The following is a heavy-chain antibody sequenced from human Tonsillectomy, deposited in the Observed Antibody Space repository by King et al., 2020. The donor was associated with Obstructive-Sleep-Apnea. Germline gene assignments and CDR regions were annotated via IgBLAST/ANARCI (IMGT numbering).Heavy chain of an antibody. J-gene: IGHJ5*02. CDR2: MNPKSGNT. Sequence: QLVQSGAEVEKPGASVKVSCKASGYTFTSSDINWVRQAAGQGLEWMGWMNPKSGNTGYAQKFQGRVTMTRNTSISTAYMELSSLKSEDTAVYYCARGQRDGYNINFDPWGQGILVTVSS. V-gene: IGHV1-8*01. CDR1: GYTFTSSD. D-gene: IGHD5-24*01. CDR3: ARGQRDGYNINFDP.